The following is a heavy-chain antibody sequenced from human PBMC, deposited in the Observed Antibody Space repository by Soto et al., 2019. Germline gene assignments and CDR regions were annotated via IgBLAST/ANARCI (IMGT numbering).Heavy chain of an antibody. V-gene: IGHV4-59*01. CDR2: IYYSGIT. D-gene: IGHD1-20*01. Sequence: PSETLSLTSTVSGFYISSYYWSWIRQPPGKGLEWIGYIYYSGITNYNPSLKSRVTISVDTSKNQFSLKLSSVTAADTAVYYCARYKSNYYYGMDVWGQGTTVTVSS. CDR3: ARYKSNYYYGMDV. CDR1: GFYISSYY. J-gene: IGHJ6*02.